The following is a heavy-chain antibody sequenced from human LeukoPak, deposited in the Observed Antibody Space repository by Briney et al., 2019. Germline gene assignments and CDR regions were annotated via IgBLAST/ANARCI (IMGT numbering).Heavy chain of an antibody. CDR3: ARPRDSSSQYYFDY. CDR2: IYPGDSDT. D-gene: IGHD6-6*01. J-gene: IGHJ4*02. Sequence: GESLKISCKVSGYSFTSYWIGWVRQMPGKGLEWMGIIYPGDSDTRYSPSFQGQVTISADKSIGTAYLQWSSLKASDTAMYYCARPRDSSSQYYFDYWGQGTLVTVSS. V-gene: IGHV5-51*01. CDR1: GYSFTSYW.